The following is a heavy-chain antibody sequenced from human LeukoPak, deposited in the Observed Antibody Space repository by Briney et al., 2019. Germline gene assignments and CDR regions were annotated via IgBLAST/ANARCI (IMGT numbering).Heavy chain of an antibody. J-gene: IGHJ4*02. D-gene: IGHD1-26*01. V-gene: IGHV3-21*04. Sequence: PGRSLRLSCAASAFSLSAYNMNWVRQAPGKGLEWVSSISYTGTYIYYADSVKGRFTISRDNAQNSLYLQMNSLRAEDTAIYYCVRDRGTYRPIDYWGQGTLVTVSS. CDR2: ISYTGTYI. CDR3: VRDRGTYRPIDY. CDR1: AFSLSAYN.